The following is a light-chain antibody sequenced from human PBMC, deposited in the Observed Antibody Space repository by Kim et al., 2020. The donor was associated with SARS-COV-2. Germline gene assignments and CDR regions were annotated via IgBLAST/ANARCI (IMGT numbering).Light chain of an antibody. CDR2: GTS. CDR1: RSVGSK. V-gene: IGKV3-15*01. CDR3: QQYDDWPPWT. J-gene: IGKJ1*01. Sequence: SPGVSATFSCRASRSVGSKVAWYQQKPGQAPRLLIYGTSTRATGIPARFSGSGSGTEFTLTINSLQSEDLAVYHCQQYDDWPPWTFGQGTKVDIK.